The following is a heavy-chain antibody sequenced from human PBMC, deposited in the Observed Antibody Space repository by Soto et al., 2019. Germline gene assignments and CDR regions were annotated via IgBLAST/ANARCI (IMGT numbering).Heavy chain of an antibody. V-gene: IGHV3-72*01. D-gene: IGHD6-13*01. CDR2: IRNKANRYTT. CDR1: GFSFSDHY. J-gene: IGHJ4*02. Sequence: PGGSLRLSCAASGFSFSDHYMDWVRQAPGQGLEWVGRIRNKANRYTTEYAASVKGRFTISRDDSKNSLYLQMNSLVTDDTAVYFCTRDNPRAPGTLDYWGQGTLVSVSS. CDR3: TRDNPRAPGTLDY.